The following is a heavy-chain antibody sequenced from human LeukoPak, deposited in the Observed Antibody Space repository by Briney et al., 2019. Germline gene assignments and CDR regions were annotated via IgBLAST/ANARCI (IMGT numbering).Heavy chain of an antibody. V-gene: IGHV1-2*02. D-gene: IGHD2-2*01. CDR1: GYIFIDYY. CDR2: INPNSGAT. Sequence: ASVKVSCKSSGYIFIDYYIHGVRQAPGQGLEWMGWINPNSGATKYAQKFQGRVSMTRDTSINTAYMDLTNLRSDDTAIFYCARVKKLMPEFEFWGQGTLVTVSS. J-gene: IGHJ4*02. CDR3: ARVKKLMPEFEF.